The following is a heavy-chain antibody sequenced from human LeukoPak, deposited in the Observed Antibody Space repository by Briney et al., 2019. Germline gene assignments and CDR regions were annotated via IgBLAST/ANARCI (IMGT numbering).Heavy chain of an antibody. CDR2: IWYDGSNK. CDR1: GFTFSSYG. CDR3: AREHFQEYYFDY. Sequence: GGFLRLSCAASGFTFSSYGMHWVRQAPGKGLEWVAVIWYDGSNKYYADSVKGRFTISRDNSKNTLYLQMNSLRAEDTAVYYCAREHFQEYYFDYWGQGTLVTVSS. J-gene: IGHJ4*02. D-gene: IGHD2/OR15-2a*01. V-gene: IGHV3-33*01.